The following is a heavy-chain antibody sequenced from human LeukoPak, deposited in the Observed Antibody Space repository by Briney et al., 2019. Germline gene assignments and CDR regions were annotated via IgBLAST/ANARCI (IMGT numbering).Heavy chain of an antibody. CDR2: IYYSGST. Sequence: GSLRLSCEASGFTFSDPYMSWIRQPPGKGLEWIGSIYYSGSTYYNPSLKSRVTISVDTSKNQFSLKLSSVTAADTAVYYCARSLWFGEFYFDYWGQGTLVTVSS. V-gene: IGHV4-38-2*01. J-gene: IGHJ4*02. CDR3: ARSLWFGEFYFDY. CDR1: GFTFSDPY. D-gene: IGHD3-10*01.